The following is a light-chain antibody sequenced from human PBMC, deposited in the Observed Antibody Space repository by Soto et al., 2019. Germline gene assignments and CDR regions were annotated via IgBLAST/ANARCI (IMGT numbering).Light chain of an antibody. Sequence: AIRMTQSPSSLSASTGDRVTVTFRASQGISSYSAWYQQKPGKAPKLLIYAASTLQSGVPSRFSGSGSGTDFTLTISCLQSEDFATYYCQQYYSYPTFGQGTRLEIK. V-gene: IGKV1-8*01. CDR2: AAS. J-gene: IGKJ5*01. CDR1: QGISSY. CDR3: QQYYSYPT.